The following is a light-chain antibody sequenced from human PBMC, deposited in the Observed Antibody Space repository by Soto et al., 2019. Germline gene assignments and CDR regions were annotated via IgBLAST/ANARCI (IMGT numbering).Light chain of an antibody. J-gene: IGKJ1*01. CDR1: QGIRTY. V-gene: IGKV1-9*01. CDR3: LQVDVYPWT. Sequence: INLTQSPSSLSASVGDRVTIPCRASQGIRTYLAWYQQKPGKAPKLLIYSASTLQSGVPSRFSGSGSGTDFTLTISSLQPEDFATYYCLQVDVYPWTFGQGTKVDIK. CDR2: SAS.